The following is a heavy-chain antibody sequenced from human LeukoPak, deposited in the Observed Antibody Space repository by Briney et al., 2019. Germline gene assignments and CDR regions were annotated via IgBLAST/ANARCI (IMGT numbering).Heavy chain of an antibody. V-gene: IGHV3-21*01. Sequence: GGSLRLSCAASGFTFSSYSMNWVRQAPGKGLEWVSSISSSGSFIYYADSVKGRLTTSRDIAKNSLYLQMNSLRADDTAVYYCARVVTAAWDWFDPWGQGTLVTVSS. CDR2: ISSSGSFI. CDR1: GFTFSSYS. J-gene: IGHJ5*02. CDR3: ARVVTAAWDWFDP. D-gene: IGHD2-2*01.